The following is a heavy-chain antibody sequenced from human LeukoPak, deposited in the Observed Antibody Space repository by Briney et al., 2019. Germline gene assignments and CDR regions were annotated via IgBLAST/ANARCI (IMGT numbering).Heavy chain of an antibody. CDR3: AKNRALHEIDY. J-gene: IGHJ4*02. Sequence: PGGSLRLSCAASGFAFSTYAMSWVRQAPGKWLGWVSGISGSGGSTYYADSVKGRFTISRDNSKNTLYLQMNSLIAGDTAIYYCAKNRALHEIDYGGQGTLVTVSS. CDR1: GFAFSTYA. V-gene: IGHV3-23*01. D-gene: IGHD2-21*01. CDR2: ISGSGGST.